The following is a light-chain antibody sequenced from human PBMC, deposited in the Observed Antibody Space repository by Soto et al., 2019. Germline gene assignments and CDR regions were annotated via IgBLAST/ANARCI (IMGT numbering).Light chain of an antibody. CDR1: SSDVGSYNL. J-gene: IGLJ3*02. V-gene: IGLV2-23*02. Sequence: QSALTQPASVSGSPGQSITISCTGTSSDVGSYNLVSWYQQHLGKAPKLMIYEVSKRPSGVSNRFSGSKSGNTASLTISGLQAEDEADYYCCSYVRSSTDWVFGGGTKLTVL. CDR3: CSYVRSSTDWV. CDR2: EVS.